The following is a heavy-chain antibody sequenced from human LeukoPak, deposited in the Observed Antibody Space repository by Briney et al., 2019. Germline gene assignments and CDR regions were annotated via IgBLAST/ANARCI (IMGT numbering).Heavy chain of an antibody. CDR2: IYHSGST. CDR1: GGSISSYY. V-gene: IGHV4-39*07. D-gene: IGHD6-13*01. CDR3: AREGIAAAGRFDY. Sequence: SETLSLTCTVSGGSISSYYWGWIRQPPGKGLEWIGSIYHSGSTYYNPSLKSRVTISVDTSKNQFSLKLSSVTAADTAVYYCAREGIAAAGRFDYWGQGTLVTVSS. J-gene: IGHJ4*02.